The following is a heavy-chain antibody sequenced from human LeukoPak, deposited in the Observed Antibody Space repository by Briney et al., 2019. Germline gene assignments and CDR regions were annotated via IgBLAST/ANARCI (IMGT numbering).Heavy chain of an antibody. V-gene: IGHV3-7*01. J-gene: IGHJ4*02. CDR2: IKQDGSEK. CDR3: ARDRTRLVY. Sequence: GGSLRLSCAASGFTFTTYWMSWVRRAPGKGLEWVANIKQDGSEKCYVDSVKGRFTISRDNAKNSLYLQMNSLRAEDTAVYYCARDRTRLVYWGQGTLVTVSS. CDR1: GFTFTTYW. D-gene: IGHD6-6*01.